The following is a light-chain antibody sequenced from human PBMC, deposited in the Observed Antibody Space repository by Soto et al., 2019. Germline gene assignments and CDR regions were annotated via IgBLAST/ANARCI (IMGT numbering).Light chain of an antibody. J-gene: IGKJ5*01. CDR1: QDVNSH. V-gene: IGKV1-9*01. Sequence: DIPLTQSPTFLSAAVGDTITITCRASQDVNSHLAWYQQTPGRAPKLLISYISTLQSGFPSRFSGSGSRTDFTLTISSLQPEDFATYYCQEIDSYPPSFGKGTRLEIK. CDR3: QEIDSYPPS. CDR2: YIS.